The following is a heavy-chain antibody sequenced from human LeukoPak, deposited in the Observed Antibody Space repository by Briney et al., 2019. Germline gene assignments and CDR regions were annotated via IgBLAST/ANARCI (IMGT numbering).Heavy chain of an antibody. J-gene: IGHJ4*02. Sequence: GGSLRLSCAASGFTFSDYQINWVRQAPGKGLEWISYISTTGNIIYYADSVKGRFAISRDNAKGSLYLQMNSLRDEDTAVYYCARVWQDYSGVDYWGQGTLVTVSS. CDR2: ISTTGNII. CDR1: GFTFSDYQ. D-gene: IGHD2-21*01. V-gene: IGHV3-48*02. CDR3: ARVWQDYSGVDY.